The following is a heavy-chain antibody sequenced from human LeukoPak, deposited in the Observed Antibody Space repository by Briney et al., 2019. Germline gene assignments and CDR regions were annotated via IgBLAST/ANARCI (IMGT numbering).Heavy chain of an antibody. D-gene: IGHD2-15*01. Sequence: QPGGSLRLSCAASGFTFSRYWMHWVRQAPGEGLVWVSRMNSVGSSTSYADSVKGRFTISRDNAKNTLYLQMNSLRADDTAVYYCARDICSGVGCYPRAPFDYWGQGTLVTVSS. CDR3: ARDICSGVGCYPRAPFDY. CDR1: GFTFSRYW. CDR2: MNSVGSST. J-gene: IGHJ4*02. V-gene: IGHV3-74*01.